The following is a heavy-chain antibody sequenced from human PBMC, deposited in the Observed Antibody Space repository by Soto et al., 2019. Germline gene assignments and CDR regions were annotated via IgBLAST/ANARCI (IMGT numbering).Heavy chain of an antibody. CDR1: GYTFTSYA. D-gene: IGHD4-17*01. CDR2: INAGNGNT. CDR3: ARDPTVTTYAAFDI. J-gene: IGHJ3*02. V-gene: IGHV1-3*01. Sequence: ASVKVSCKASGYTFTSYAMHWVRQAPGQRLEWKGWINAGNGNTKYSQKKQGRVTITRDTSASTAYMELSSLRSEDTAVYYCARDPTVTTYAAFDIWGQGTMVTVSS.